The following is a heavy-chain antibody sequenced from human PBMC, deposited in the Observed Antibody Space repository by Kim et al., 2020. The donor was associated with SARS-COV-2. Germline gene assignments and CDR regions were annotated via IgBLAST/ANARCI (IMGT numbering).Heavy chain of an antibody. CDR3: ARDHTAMATNFDS. D-gene: IGHD5-18*01. Sequence: SETLSLTCTVSGDSISSSSYFWGWIRQPPGKGLEWIGSIYFGGSTFYNPSLKSRVTISVDTSNNQFSLKLSSVTAADTAVYYCARDHTAMATNFDSWGQGTLVTVSS. J-gene: IGHJ4*02. CDR2: IYFGGST. V-gene: IGHV4-39*02. CDR1: GDSISSSSYF.